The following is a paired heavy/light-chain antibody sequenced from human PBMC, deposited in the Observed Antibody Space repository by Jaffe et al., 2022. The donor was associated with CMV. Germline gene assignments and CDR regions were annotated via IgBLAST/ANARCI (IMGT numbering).Light chain of an antibody. CDR1: SSDVGGYNY. CDR2: DVS. J-gene: IGLJ2*01. CDR3: CSYAGSYFRV. V-gene: IGLV2-11*01. Sequence: QSALTQPRSVSGSPGQSVTISCTGTSSDVGGYNYVSWYQQHPGKAPKLMIYDVSKRPSGVPDRFSGSKSGNTASLTISGLQAEDEADYYCCSYAGSYFRVFGGGTKLTVL.
Heavy chain of an antibody. J-gene: IGHJ4*02. CDR3: ARGVRVVVLMVYVTRPYFDY. CDR2: INHSGST. V-gene: IGHV4-34*01. Sequence: QVQLQQWGAGLLKPSETLSLTCAVYGGSFSGYYWSWIRQPPGKGLEWIGEINHSGSTNYNPSLKSRVTISVDTSKNQFSLKLSSVTAADTAVYYCARGVRVVVLMVYVTRPYFDYWGQGTLVTVSS. CDR1: GGSFSGYY. D-gene: IGHD2-8*01.